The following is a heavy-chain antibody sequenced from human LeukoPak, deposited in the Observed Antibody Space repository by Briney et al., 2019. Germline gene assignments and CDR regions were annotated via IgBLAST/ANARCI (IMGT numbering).Heavy chain of an antibody. CDR2: IIPILGIA. CDR1: GGTFSSYA. CDR3: ARVRRLRFGESYYFDY. D-gene: IGHD3-10*01. Sequence: ASVKVSCKASGGTFSSYAISWVRQAPGQGLEWTGRIIPILGIANYAQKFQGRVTITADKSTSTAYMELSSLRSEDTAVYYCARVRRLRFGESYYFDYWGQGTLVTVSS. V-gene: IGHV1-69*04. J-gene: IGHJ4*02.